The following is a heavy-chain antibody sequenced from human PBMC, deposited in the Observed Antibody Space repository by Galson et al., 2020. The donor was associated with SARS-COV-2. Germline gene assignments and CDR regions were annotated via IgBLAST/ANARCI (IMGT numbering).Heavy chain of an antibody. D-gene: IGHD6-19*01. CDR3: AREPSSGWPPEGYYYMDV. CDR2: INWNGGST. V-gene: IGHV3-20*04. J-gene: IGHJ6*03. CDR1: GFTFDDYG. Sequence: GGSLRLSCAASGFTFDDYGMSWVRQAPGKGLEWVSGINWNGGSTGYADSVKGRFTISRDNAKNSLYLQMNSLRAEDTALYYCAREPSSGWPPEGYYYMDVWGKGTTVTVSS.